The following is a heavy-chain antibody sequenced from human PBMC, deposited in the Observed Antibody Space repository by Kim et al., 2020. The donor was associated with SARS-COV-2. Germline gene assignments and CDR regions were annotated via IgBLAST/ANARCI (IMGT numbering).Heavy chain of an antibody. D-gene: IGHD3-16*01. CDR3: ARSHVSGSYSYYFDY. CDR1: GGSFSGYY. V-gene: IGHV4-34*01. J-gene: IGHJ4*02. Sequence: SETLSLTCAVYGGSFSGYYWSWIRQPPGKGLEWIGEINHSGSTNYNPSLKSRVTISVDTSKNQFSLKLSSVTAADTAVYYCARSHVSGSYSYYFDYWGQGTLVTVSS. CDR2: INHSGST.